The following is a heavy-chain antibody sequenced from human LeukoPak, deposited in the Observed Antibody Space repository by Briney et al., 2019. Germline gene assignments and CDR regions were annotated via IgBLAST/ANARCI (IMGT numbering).Heavy chain of an antibody. CDR1: GFTFSDYG. CDR2: VQSDGGGI. CDR3: ARDPKYAYRALEY. J-gene: IGHJ4*02. V-gene: IGHV3-30*02. D-gene: IGHD3-16*01. Sequence: GGSLRLSCAASGFTFSDYGIHWVRQAPGKGLEWVAFVQSDGGGIHYTESKKGRLTISRDDSKNTVYLQMESLRAEDTAVYYCARDPKYAYRALEYWGQGTLVTVSS.